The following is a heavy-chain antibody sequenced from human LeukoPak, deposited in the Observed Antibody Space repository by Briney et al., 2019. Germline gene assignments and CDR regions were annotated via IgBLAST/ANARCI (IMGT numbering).Heavy chain of an antibody. CDR1: GFTFSSYG. V-gene: IGHV3-30*18. D-gene: IGHD3-22*01. CDR2: ISYDGSNK. Sequence: PGGSLRLSCAASGFTFSSYGMHWVRQAPGKGLEWVAVISYDGSNKYYADSVKGRFTISRDNSKNTLYLQMNSLRAEDTAVYYCAKDLFLNSPYDSSGYRDYWGQGTLVTVSS. J-gene: IGHJ4*02. CDR3: AKDLFLNSPYDSSGYRDY.